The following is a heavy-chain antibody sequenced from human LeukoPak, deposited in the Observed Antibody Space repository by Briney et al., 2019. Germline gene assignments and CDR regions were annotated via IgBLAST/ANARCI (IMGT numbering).Heavy chain of an antibody. J-gene: IGHJ6*02. CDR2: IYSGGST. Sequence: SGGSLRLSCAASGFTFSSNYMSWVRQAPGKGLEWVSVIYSGGSTYYADSVKGRFTISRDNSKNTLYLQMNSLRAEDTAVYYCARDTAYYDILTSIRHFYGMDVWGQGTTVTVSS. V-gene: IGHV3-66*01. CDR1: GFTFSSNY. D-gene: IGHD3-9*01. CDR3: ARDTAYYDILTSIRHFYGMDV.